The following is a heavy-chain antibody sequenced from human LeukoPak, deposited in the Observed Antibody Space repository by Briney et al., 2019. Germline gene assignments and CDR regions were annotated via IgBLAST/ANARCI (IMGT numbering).Heavy chain of an antibody. CDR2: IYTNGDT. V-gene: IGHV4-4*07. CDR1: GGSISGYF. CDR3: ARAAGAAGGQYFDY. Sequence: SETLSLTCTVSGGSISGYFWSWIRQPAGQGLEWIGRIYTNGDTRYNPFLKSRVTMSVDTSKDQLSLKLRPVTAADTAVYYCARAAGAAGGQYFDYWGQGMLVTVSS. J-gene: IGHJ4*02. D-gene: IGHD6-13*01.